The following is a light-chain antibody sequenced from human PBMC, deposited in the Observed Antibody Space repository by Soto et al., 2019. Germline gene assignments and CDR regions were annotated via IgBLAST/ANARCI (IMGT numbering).Light chain of an antibody. CDR3: TQNTDWPRT. CDR2: QVS. V-gene: IGKV2-30*01. J-gene: IGKJ1*01. CDR1: QSPVYSDGVTY. Sequence: DVLMTQSPLSLPVTLGQPASISCKSSQSPVYSDGVTYLNWFQQRPGQSPRRLIYQVSIRDSGVPDRFSGSGSGTDFTLKISRVEAGDVGVYYCTQNTDWPRTFGQGTKVDIK.